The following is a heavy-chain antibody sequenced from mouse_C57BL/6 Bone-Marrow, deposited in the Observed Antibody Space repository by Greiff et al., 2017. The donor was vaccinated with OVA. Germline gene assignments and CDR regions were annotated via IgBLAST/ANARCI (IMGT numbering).Heavy chain of an antibody. CDR2: ISSGSSTI. V-gene: IGHV5-17*01. CDR1: GFTFSDYG. J-gene: IGHJ4*01. D-gene: IGHD1-1*01. Sequence: EVKVVESGGGLVKPGGSLKLSCAASGFTFSDYGMHWVRQAPEKGLEWVAYISSGSSTIYYADTVKGRFTISRDNAKNTLFLQMTSLRSEDTAMYYWARPNYRVDDYAMDYWGQGTSVTVSS. CDR3: ARPNYRVDDYAMDY.